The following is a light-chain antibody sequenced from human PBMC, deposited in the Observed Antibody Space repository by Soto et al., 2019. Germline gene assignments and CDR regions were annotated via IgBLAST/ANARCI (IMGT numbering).Light chain of an antibody. CDR3: QQYNNWPRT. V-gene: IGKV3-20*01. Sequence: ESRFCLSPGTRSFSPGERATLSCMVSQSVSRTYLAWYQQKPVQAPSLLIYATSSRATGLPDRFSGSGSGTDFTLTISRLEPEDFAVYYCQQYNNWPRTFGQGTKVDIK. CDR1: QSVSRTY. CDR2: ATS. J-gene: IGKJ1*01.